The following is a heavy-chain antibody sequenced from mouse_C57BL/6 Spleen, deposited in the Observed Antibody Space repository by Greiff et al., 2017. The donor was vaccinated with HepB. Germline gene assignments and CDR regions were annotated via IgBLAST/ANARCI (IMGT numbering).Heavy chain of an antibody. J-gene: IGHJ1*03. V-gene: IGHV1-64*01. CDR2: IHPNSGST. CDR3: ARGYCGSSPGGWYFDV. D-gene: IGHD1-1*01. CDR1: GYTFTSYW. Sequence: QVQLQQPGAELVKPGASVKLSCKASGYTFTSYWMHWVKQRPGQGLEWIGMIHPNSGSTNYNEKFKSKATLTVDKSSSTAYMQLSSLTSEDSAVYDCARGYCGSSPGGWYFDVWGTGTTVTVSS.